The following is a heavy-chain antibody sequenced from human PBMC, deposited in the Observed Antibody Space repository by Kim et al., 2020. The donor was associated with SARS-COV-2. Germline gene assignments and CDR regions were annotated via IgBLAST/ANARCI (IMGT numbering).Heavy chain of an antibody. CDR1: GFTFSSYS. Sequence: GGSLRLSCAASGFTFSSYSMNWVRQAPGKGLEWVSSISSSSSYIYYADSVKGRFTISRDNAKNSLYLQMNSLRAEDTAVYYCARGGYSYGYEGIYYYYGMDVWGQGTTVTVSS. CDR3: ARGGYSYGYEGIYYYYGMDV. CDR2: ISSSSSYI. J-gene: IGHJ6*02. D-gene: IGHD5-18*01. V-gene: IGHV3-21*01.